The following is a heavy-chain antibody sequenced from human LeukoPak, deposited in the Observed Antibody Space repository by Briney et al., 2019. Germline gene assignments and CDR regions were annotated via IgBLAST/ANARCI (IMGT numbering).Heavy chain of an antibody. Sequence: SETLSLTCAVYTGSFTGYYWTWIRQPPGKGLEWIGEINRSGSTNYNPSLKSRVTISVDTSKNQFSLNLSSVTAADTAVYYCARRRSRFCSGGTCYPDAFDVWGQGTVLTVSS. D-gene: IGHD2-15*01. CDR3: ARRRSRFCSGGTCYPDAFDV. J-gene: IGHJ3*01. CDR2: INRSGST. CDR1: TGSFTGYY. V-gene: IGHV4-34*01.